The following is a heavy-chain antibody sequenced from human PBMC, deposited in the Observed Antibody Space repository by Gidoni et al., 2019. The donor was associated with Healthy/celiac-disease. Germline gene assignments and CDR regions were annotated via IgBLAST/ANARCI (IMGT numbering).Heavy chain of an antibody. CDR1: GFPLSGYS. V-gene: IGHV3-11*01. D-gene: IGHD3-3*01. CDR2: ISSSGSTR. CDR3: ARCLADFWSGYLGYYYYYMDV. J-gene: IGHJ6*03. Sequence: QVQLVVPGGGLVTPGGSLRLSCAASGFPLSGYSMIWIRQAPGKGLEWVSYISSSGSTRYYADSVKGRSTISRDNAKNSLYLQMNSLRAEDTAVYYCARCLADFWSGYLGYYYYYMDVWGKGTTVTVSS.